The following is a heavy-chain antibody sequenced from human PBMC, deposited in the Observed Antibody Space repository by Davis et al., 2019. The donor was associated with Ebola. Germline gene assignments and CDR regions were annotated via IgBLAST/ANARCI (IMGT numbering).Heavy chain of an antibody. CDR3: ATPFSNADGALDI. CDR1: GFISSSYV. D-gene: IGHD1-1*01. V-gene: IGHV3-33*08. J-gene: IGHJ3*02. CDR2: IWYDGSVK. Sequence: GESLKISCAASGFISSSYVMSWVRQAPGKGLEWVTLIWYDGSVKWYADSVKGRFTISRDNSKDTMYLEMNSLRVEDTAIYYCATPFSNADGALDIWGQGTLVTVSS.